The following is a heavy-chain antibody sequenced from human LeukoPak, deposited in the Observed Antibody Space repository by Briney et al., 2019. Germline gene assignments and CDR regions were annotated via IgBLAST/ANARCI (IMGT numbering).Heavy chain of an antibody. CDR2: ISAYHGNT. J-gene: IGHJ5*02. CDR3: AKGVSGHCVVGGFVP. D-gene: IGHD2-21*02. CDR1: GYTFTSYG. Sequence: ASVKVSCKASGYTFTSYGISWVRQAPGQGLEWMGCISAYHGNTKYAQKLQGGVTMTTDTSTSTAYMELRSLSSDDTAVYYCAKGVSGHCVVGGFVPWDQGTRVTVSS. V-gene: IGHV1-18*01.